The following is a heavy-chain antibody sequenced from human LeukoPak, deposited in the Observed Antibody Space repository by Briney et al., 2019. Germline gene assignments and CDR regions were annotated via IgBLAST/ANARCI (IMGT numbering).Heavy chain of an antibody. J-gene: IGHJ4*02. V-gene: IGHV4-4*09. D-gene: IGHD6-13*01. CDR1: VGSSNRYY. CDR3: ASRGLYRTSWLFDN. Sequence: SETLSLTCSVSVGSSNRYYWSWIRQPPGKGLEWIGYIYSDGSTNYSPSLKSRVTISIDTSKTQVSLKLRSVTAADTAVYYCASRGLYRTSWLFDNWGQGALVTVSS. CDR2: IYSDGST.